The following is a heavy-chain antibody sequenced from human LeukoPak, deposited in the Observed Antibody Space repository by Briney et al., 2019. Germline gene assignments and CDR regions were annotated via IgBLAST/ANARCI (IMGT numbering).Heavy chain of an antibody. D-gene: IGHD3-10*01. Sequence: KPSETLSLTCGVFGGSISSSNWWSWLRQPPGKGLEWIGEIYHSGSTNYNPSLKSRVTISVDKSKSQFSLKLSSVTAADTAVYYCARERYSSPYFFDYWGPGTLVTVSS. CDR1: GGSISSSNW. CDR2: IYHSGST. J-gene: IGHJ4*02. V-gene: IGHV4-4*02. CDR3: ARERYSSPYFFDY.